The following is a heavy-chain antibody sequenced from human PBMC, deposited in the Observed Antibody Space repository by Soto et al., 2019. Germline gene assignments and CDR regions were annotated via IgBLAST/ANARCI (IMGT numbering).Heavy chain of an antibody. J-gene: IGHJ6*02. V-gene: IGHV4-61*01. D-gene: IGHD2-2*01. CDR3: ARDFRDIVLVPAADFDLYYYYGMDV. CDR1: GGSVSSGSYY. Sequence: SETLSLTCTVSGGSVSSGSYYWSWIRQPPGKGLEWIGYIYYSGSTNYNPSLKSRVTISVDTSKNQFSLKLSSVTAADTAVYYCARDFRDIVLVPAADFDLYYYYGMDVWGQGTTVTVSS. CDR2: IYYSGST.